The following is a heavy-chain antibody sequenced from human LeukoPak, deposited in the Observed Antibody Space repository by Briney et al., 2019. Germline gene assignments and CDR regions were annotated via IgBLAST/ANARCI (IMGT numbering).Heavy chain of an antibody. D-gene: IGHD2-8*01. CDR3: AKGNIVLMVYAIAFDY. V-gene: IGHV3-23*01. J-gene: IGHJ4*02. CDR1: GFTFSSSA. Sequence: GGSLRLSCAASGFTFSSSAMSWVRQAPGKGLEWVSSISGSGSGGITYYADSVKGRFTISRDNSKNTLYLQMNSLRAEDTAVYYCAKGNIVLMVYAIAFDYWGQGTLVTVSS. CDR2: ISGSGSGGIT.